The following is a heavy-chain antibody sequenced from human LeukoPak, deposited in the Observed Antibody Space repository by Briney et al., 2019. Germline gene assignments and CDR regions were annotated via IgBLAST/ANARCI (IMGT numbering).Heavy chain of an antibody. CDR1: GFTFSSYA. D-gene: IGHD3-22*01. V-gene: IGHV3-23*01. CDR2: ISPSSGT. Sequence: GGSLRLSCAASGFTFSSYAMRWVRQAPGKGLEWVSAISPSSGTFYADSVKGRFTISRDNSKNTLYLRMNSLRAEDTAVYYCARPQSSSGYYWPFDDWGQGTLVTVSS. CDR3: ARPQSSSGYYWPFDD. J-gene: IGHJ4*02.